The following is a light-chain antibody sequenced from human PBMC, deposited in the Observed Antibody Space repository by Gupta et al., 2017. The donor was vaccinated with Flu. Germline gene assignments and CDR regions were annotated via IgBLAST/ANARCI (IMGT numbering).Light chain of an antibody. CDR1: QTISSSY. J-gene: IGKJ1*01. V-gene: IGKV3-20*01. CDR2: GAS. Sequence: EIVLTQSPGTLSSSPGERATLSCRASQTISSSYLAWYQQKPGPAPRLLIYGASTRATGIPDRFSGSGSGTDFTLTIDRLEPEDFAVYYCHQNCGSPWTFGEGTKVEIK. CDR3: HQNCGSPWT.